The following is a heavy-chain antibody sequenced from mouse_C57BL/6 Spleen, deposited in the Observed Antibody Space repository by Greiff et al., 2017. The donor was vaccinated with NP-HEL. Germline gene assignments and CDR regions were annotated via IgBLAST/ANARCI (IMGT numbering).Heavy chain of an antibody. CDR3: ARRGTDFDY. V-gene: IGHV1-19*01. J-gene: IGHJ2*01. D-gene: IGHD2-14*01. CDR2: INPYNGGT. CDR1: GYTFTDYY. Sequence: EVQLVESGPVLVKPGASVKMSCKASGYTFTDYYMNWVKQSHGKSLEWIGVINPYNGGTSYNQKFKGKATLTVDKSSSTAYMELNSLTSEDSAVYYCARRGTDFDYWGQGTTLTVSS.